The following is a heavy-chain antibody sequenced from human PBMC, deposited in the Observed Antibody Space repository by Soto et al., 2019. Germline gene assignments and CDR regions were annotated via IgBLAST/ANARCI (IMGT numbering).Heavy chain of an antibody. CDR3: AKGALSTYFD. Sequence: LRLSCAASEFTFSTYAMSWVRQAPGKGLEWVSSIGSGGSPTYYADSVKGRFTISRDNSKNTLYLQMNSLRAEDTAVYYCAKGALSTYFDWGQGTLVTVSS. D-gene: IGHD3-9*01. J-gene: IGHJ4*02. V-gene: IGHV3-23*01. CDR1: EFTFSTYA. CDR2: IGSGGSPT.